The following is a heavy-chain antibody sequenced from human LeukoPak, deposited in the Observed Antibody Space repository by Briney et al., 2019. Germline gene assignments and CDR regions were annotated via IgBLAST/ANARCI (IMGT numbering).Heavy chain of an antibody. J-gene: IGHJ4*01. V-gene: IGHV3-9*01. CDR3: AKDHGDYVYFDY. Sequence: QTGGSLRLSCAASGFTFDDYAMQWVRHAPGKGLEWVSGISWNSGSIGYADSVKGRFTISRDNAKNSLYLQMNSLRAEDTALYYCAKDHGDYVYFDYWGHGTLVTVSS. CDR1: GFTFDDYA. D-gene: IGHD4-17*01. CDR2: ISWNSGSI.